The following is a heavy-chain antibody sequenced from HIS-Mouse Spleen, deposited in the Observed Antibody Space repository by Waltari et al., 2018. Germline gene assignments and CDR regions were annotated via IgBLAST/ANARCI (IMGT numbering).Heavy chain of an antibody. CDR2: ISYDGSNK. V-gene: IGHV3-30*18. Sequence: QVQLVESGGGVVQPGRSLRLSCAASGFTFSSYGMHWVRQAPGKGVEWVAVISYDGSNKYYADSVKGRFTISRDNSKNTLYLKMNSLRAEDTAVYYCAKDKHNAFDYWGQGTLVTVSS. D-gene: IGHD1-20*01. CDR3: AKDKHNAFDY. CDR1: GFTFSSYG. J-gene: IGHJ4*02.